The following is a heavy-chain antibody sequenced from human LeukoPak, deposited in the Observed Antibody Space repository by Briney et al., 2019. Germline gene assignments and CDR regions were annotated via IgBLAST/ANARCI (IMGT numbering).Heavy chain of an antibody. Sequence: PSETLSLTCTVSGGSISSSSYYWGWIRQPPGKGLEWIGSIYYSGSTYYNPSLKSRVTISVDTSKNQFSLKLRSVTAADTAVYYCARQVRSSSSGAVDYWGQGNLVTVSS. CDR2: IYYSGST. D-gene: IGHD6-6*01. J-gene: IGHJ4*02. CDR1: GGSISSSSYY. V-gene: IGHV4-39*01. CDR3: ARQVRSSSSGAVDY.